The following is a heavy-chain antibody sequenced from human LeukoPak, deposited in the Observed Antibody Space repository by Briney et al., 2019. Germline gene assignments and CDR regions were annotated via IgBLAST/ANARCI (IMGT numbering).Heavy chain of an antibody. V-gene: IGHV5-51*01. J-gene: IGHJ4*02. CDR3: ARSPSNDYFDY. CDR1: GYRFSTYW. CDR2: TYIGDSDT. Sequence: GESLKISCKGSGYRFSTYWIAWVRQMPGKGLEWMGITYIGDSDTTYSPSFQGQVTISADKSIRIVYLQWSSLRASDTAIYYCARSPSNDYFDYWGQGTLVTVSS.